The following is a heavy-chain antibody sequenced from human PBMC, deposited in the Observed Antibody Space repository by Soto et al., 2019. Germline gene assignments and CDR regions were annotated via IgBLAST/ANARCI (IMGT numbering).Heavy chain of an antibody. Sequence: GGSLRLSCAASGFTVSSNYMSWVRQAPGKGLEWVSVIYSGGSTYYADSVKGRFTISRDNSKNTLYLQMNSLRAEDTAVYYCARDISFRRLPPRYYGMDVWGQGTTVTVSS. CDR2: IYSGGST. D-gene: IGHD5-18*01. V-gene: IGHV3-53*01. CDR3: ARDISFRRLPPRYYGMDV. J-gene: IGHJ6*02. CDR1: GFTVSSNY.